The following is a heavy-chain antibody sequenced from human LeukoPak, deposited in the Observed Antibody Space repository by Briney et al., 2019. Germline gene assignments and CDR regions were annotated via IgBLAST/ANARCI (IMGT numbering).Heavy chain of an antibody. CDR1: RYTFTGYY. CDR2: INPNSGGT. J-gene: IGHJ4*02. V-gene: IGHV1-2*02. D-gene: IGHD3-10*01. CDR3: AILLLFGEVPGFDY. Sequence: ASVKVSRKASRYTFTGYYMHGVRQAPGQGVEWVGWINPNSGGTHYAQKFQGRVTMTRDTSISTAYMKLSRLRSDDTAVYYCAILLLFGEVPGFDYWGQGTLVTVSS.